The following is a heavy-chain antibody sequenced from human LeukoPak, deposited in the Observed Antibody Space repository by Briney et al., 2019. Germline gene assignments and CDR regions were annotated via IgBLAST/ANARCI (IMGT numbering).Heavy chain of an antibody. CDR2: ISDSGGRI. J-gene: IGHJ4*02. CDR1: GFTFNSYA. Sequence: PGGSLRLSCAASGFTFNSYAMTWVRQAPGKGLEWVSLISDSGGRIYYADSVKGRFTISRDNAKNSLYLQMNSLRAEDTAVYYCARRRYSGSSQHFDYWGQGTLVTVSS. CDR3: ARRRYSGSSQHFDY. V-gene: IGHV3-23*01. D-gene: IGHD1-26*01.